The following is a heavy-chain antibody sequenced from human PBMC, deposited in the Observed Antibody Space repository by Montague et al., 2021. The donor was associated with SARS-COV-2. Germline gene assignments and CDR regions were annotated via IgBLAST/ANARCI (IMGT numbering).Heavy chain of an antibody. D-gene: IGHD5-18*01. CDR1: GFTFTSYA. CDR3: AKDVTGITTMDTSLEY. CDR2: ISGSGNSK. V-gene: IGHV3-23*01. Sequence: SLRLSCAGSGFTFTSYALTWVRQAPGKGLEWVSAISGSGNSKFYADSVKGRFSISRDNYKNTLYLQMNSLRAEDAAVYYCAKDVTGITTMDTSLEYWGRGTLVTVSS. J-gene: IGHJ4*02.